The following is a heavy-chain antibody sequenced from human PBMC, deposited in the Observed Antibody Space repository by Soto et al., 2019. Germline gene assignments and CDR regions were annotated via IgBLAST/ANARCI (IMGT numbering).Heavy chain of an antibody. CDR1: RFTFSSYT. Sequence: LRLSCSASRFTFSSYTMNWVRQAPGKGLEWVSSISSSTTYIYYADSVKGRFTISRDNAKDSLYLQVNSLRAEDTAVYYCARDFDSSGYYGPVGAFDIWGQGTMVTVSS. D-gene: IGHD3-22*01. V-gene: IGHV3-21*03. J-gene: IGHJ3*02. CDR3: ARDFDSSGYYGPVGAFDI. CDR2: ISSSTTYI.